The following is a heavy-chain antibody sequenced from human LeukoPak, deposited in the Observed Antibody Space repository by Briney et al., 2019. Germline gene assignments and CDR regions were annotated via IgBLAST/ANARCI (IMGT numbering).Heavy chain of an antibody. CDR1: GFTFNNYA. CDR2: IKQDGSEK. V-gene: IGHV3-7*01. J-gene: IGHJ4*02. CDR3: ARLIVVVPAATTFDY. D-gene: IGHD2-2*01. Sequence: GGSLRLSCAASGFTFNNYAMSWVRQAPGKGLEWVANIKQDGSEKYYVDSVKGRFTISRDNAKNSLYLQMNSLRAEDTAVYYCARLIVVVPAATTFDYWGQGTLVTVSS.